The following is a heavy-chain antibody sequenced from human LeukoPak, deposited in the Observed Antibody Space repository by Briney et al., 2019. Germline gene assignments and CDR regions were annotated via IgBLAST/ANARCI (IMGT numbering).Heavy chain of an antibody. Sequence: ASVKVSCKASGYTFTSYGISWVRQAPGQGLEWMGWISAYNGNTNYAQKLQGRVTMTTDTSTSTAYMGLRSLRSDDTAVYYCARDRDSSGWYGGAYYYYYMDVWGKGTTVTVSS. CDR1: GYTFTSYG. J-gene: IGHJ6*03. D-gene: IGHD6-19*01. CDR2: ISAYNGNT. V-gene: IGHV1-18*01. CDR3: ARDRDSSGWYGGAYYYYYMDV.